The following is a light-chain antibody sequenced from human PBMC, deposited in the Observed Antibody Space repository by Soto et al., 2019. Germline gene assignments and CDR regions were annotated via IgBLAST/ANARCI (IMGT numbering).Light chain of an antibody. V-gene: IGKV3-20*01. CDR1: QSVSSSY. J-gene: IGKJ1*01. CDR3: QQYGSSPT. Sequence: DIVLTQSPGTLSLSPGERATLSCRASQSVSSSYLAWYQQKTGQAPRLLIYGASSRATGIPDRFSGSGSGTDFTLTSSRLEPEDFAVYYCQQYGSSPTFGQGTKVESK. CDR2: GAS.